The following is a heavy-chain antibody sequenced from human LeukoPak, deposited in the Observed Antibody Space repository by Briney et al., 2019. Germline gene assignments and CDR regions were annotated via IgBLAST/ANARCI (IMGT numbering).Heavy chain of an antibody. CDR3: ARGAVPAASYYYYMDV. D-gene: IGHD2-2*01. V-gene: IGHV1-2*02. CDR2: INPNSGGT. Sequence: ASVKVSCKASGYTFTGYYMHWVRQAPGQGLEWMGWINPNSGGTNYAQKFQGRVTMTRDTSISTAYMELSRLRSDDTAVYYCARGAVPAASYYYYMDVWGKGTTVTVSS. J-gene: IGHJ6*03. CDR1: GYTFTGYY.